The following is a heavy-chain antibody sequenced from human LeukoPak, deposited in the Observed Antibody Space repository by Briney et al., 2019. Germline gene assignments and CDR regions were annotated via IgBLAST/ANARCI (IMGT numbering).Heavy chain of an antibody. J-gene: IGHJ4*02. Sequence: GASVKVSCKASGGTFSSYAISWVRQAPGQGLEWMGGIIPIFGTANYAQKFRGRVTITADESTSTAYMELSSLRSEDTAVYYCRYSSSAQYFDYWGQGTLVTVSS. D-gene: IGHD6-6*01. CDR2: IIPIFGTA. CDR1: GGTFSSYA. CDR3: RYSSSAQYFDY. V-gene: IGHV1-69*01.